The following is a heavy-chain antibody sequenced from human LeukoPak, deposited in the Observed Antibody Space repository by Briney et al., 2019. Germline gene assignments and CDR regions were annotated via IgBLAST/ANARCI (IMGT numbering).Heavy chain of an antibody. CDR1: GYTFTSYD. J-gene: IGHJ5*02. D-gene: IGHD2-15*01. CDR3: ARGEYCSGGSCYSHWFDP. Sequence: ASVKVSCKASGYTFTSYDINWVRQAIGQGLEWMGWMNPNSGNTGYAQKFQGRVTMTRNTSISTAYMELSSLRSEDTAVYYCARGEYCSGGSCYSHWFDPWGQGTLVTVSS. V-gene: IGHV1-8*01. CDR2: MNPNSGNT.